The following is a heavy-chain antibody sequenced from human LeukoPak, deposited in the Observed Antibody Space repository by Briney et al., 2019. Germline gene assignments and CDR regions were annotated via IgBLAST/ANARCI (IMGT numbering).Heavy chain of an antibody. V-gene: IGHV4-59*01. Sequence: PSETLSLTCAVYGGSFSGYYWSWIRQPPGKGLEWIGYIYYSGSTNYNPSLKSRVTISVDTSKNQFSLKLSSVTAADTAVYYCARLGSGWKSGQFDYWGQGTLVTVSS. CDR2: IYYSGST. CDR3: ARLGSGWKSGQFDY. J-gene: IGHJ4*02. CDR1: GGSFSGYY. D-gene: IGHD6-19*01.